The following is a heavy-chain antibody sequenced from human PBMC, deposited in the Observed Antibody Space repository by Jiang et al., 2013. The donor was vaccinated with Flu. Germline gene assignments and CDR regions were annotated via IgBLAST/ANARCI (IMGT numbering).Heavy chain of an antibody. V-gene: IGHV1-18*01. Sequence: GAEVKKPGASVKVSCKASGYTFTSYGISWVRQAPGQGLEWLGWISAHNGNTHNAQKIQGRVTLSTDRATSTAYMELRSLRYDDTAVYYCARGTYYYDNRGYPVTHPNDYWGQGTLVTVSS. CDR3: ARGTYYYDNRGYPVTHPNDY. CDR2: ISAHNGNT. D-gene: IGHD3-22*01. CDR1: GYTFTSYG. J-gene: IGHJ4*02.